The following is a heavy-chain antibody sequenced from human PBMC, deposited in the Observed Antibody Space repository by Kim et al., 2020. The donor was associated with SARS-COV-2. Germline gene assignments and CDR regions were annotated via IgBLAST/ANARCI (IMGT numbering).Heavy chain of an antibody. J-gene: IGHJ3*02. CDR2: INHSGST. CDR1: GESFSGYY. Sequence: SETLSLTCAVYGESFSGYYWTWIRQPPGKGLEWIGEINHSGSTKYNPPPKNRVTISSDSSKNQFTLKLTSVIAAATAVYYCVRDSVGAFGIWGQGTMGTVSS. V-gene: IGHV4-34*01. CDR3: VRDSVGAFGI.